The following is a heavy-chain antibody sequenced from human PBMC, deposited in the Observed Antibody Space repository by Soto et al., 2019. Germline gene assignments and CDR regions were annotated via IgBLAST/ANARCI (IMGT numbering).Heavy chain of an antibody. CDR3: ARADIVVVTAIRSPFDY. CDR2: ISGSGGST. Sequence: PGGSLRLSCAASGFTFSSYAMSWVRQAPGKGLEWVSAISGSGGSTYYADSVKGRFTISRDNSKNTLYLQMNSLRAEDTAVYYCARADIVVVTAIRSPFDYWGQGTLVTVSS. V-gene: IGHV3-23*01. D-gene: IGHD2-21*02. CDR1: GFTFSSYA. J-gene: IGHJ4*02.